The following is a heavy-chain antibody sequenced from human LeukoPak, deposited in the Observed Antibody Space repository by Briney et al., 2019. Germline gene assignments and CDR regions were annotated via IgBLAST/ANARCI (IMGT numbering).Heavy chain of an antibody. CDR3: ARDTYYYGSGSYGMDV. CDR1: GFTFNSYE. D-gene: IGHD3-10*01. Sequence: GGSLRLSCVGSGFTFNSYEMNWVRQAPGKGLEWVSYISSSSSAIYYADSVKGRFTISRDNAKNSLYLQMNSLRAEDTAVYYCARDTYYYGSGSYGMDVWGQGTTVTVSS. J-gene: IGHJ6*02. V-gene: IGHV3-48*03. CDR2: ISSSSSAI.